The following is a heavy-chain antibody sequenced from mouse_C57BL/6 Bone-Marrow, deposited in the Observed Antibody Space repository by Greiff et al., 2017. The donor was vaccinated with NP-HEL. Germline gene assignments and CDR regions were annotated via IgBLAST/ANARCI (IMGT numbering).Heavy chain of an antibody. CDR1: GFSLTSYG. D-gene: IGHD2-1*01. CDR2: IWSGGST. J-gene: IGHJ2*01. CDR3: ARNGNGIYGVYFDY. Sequence: VQLQQPGPGLVQPSQSLSITCTVSGFSLTSYGVHWVRQSPGKGLEWLGVIWSGGSTDYNAAFISRLSISKDNAKSQDFFKMNSLQADDTDIYYCARNGNGIYGVYFDYWGQGTTLTVSS. V-gene: IGHV2-2*01.